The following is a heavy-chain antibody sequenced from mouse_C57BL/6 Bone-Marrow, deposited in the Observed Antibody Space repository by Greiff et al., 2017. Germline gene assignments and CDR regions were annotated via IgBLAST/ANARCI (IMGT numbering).Heavy chain of an antibody. V-gene: IGHV1-69*01. CDR3: ARECYDGSSLYYFDY. Sequence: QVQLQQPGAELVMPGASVKLSCKASGYTFTSYWMHWVKQRPGQGLEWIGEIDPSDSYTNYNQKFKGKSTLTVDKSSSTAYMQLSSLTSEDSAVYYCARECYDGSSLYYFDYWGQGTTLTVSS. CDR2: IDPSDSYT. CDR1: GYTFTSYW. J-gene: IGHJ2*01. D-gene: IGHD1-1*01.